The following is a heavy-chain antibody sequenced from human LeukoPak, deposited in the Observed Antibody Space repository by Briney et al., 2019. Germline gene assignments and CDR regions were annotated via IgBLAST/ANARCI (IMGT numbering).Heavy chain of an antibody. CDR2: IYSGGST. CDR1: GFTVSSNY. V-gene: IGHV3-53*01. Sequence: GGSLRLSCAASGFTVSSNYMSWVRQAPGKGLEWVSVIYSGGSTYYADSVKGRFTISRDNSKNTLYLQMNSLRAEDTAVYYCARDSPWSYVRGAFDIWGQGTMVTVSS. D-gene: IGHD1-26*01. CDR3: ARDSPWSYVRGAFDI. J-gene: IGHJ3*02.